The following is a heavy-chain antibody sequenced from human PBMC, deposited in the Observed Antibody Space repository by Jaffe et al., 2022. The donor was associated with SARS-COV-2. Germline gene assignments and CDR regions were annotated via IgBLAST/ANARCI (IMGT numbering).Heavy chain of an antibody. CDR2: IYPGDSDT. J-gene: IGHJ4*02. D-gene: IGHD5-12*01. CDR1: GYTFTSYW. Sequence: EVQLVQSGAEVKKPGESLKISCQVSGYTFTSYWIGWVRQMPGKGLEWMGIIYPGDSDTRYSPSFQGQVTISADKSISTAYLQWSSLKASDTDMYYCARASDGYNSRGIHLDYWGQGTLVTVSS. V-gene: IGHV5-51*01. CDR3: ARASDGYNSRGIHLDY.